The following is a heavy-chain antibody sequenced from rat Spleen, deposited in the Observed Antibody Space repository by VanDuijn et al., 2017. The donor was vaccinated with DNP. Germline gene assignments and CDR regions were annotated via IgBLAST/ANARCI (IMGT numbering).Heavy chain of an antibody. CDR2: ISTGGGNTI. Sequence: EVQLVESGGGLVQPGRSLKLSCAASGFTFSNYGMAWVRQAPTKGLEWVASISTGGGNTIYFQDPVKGRFTLSRDNAKNSLYLQMNSLKSEDTATFYCARHGPYYGYNYRTSFDYWGQGVMVTVSS. V-gene: IGHV5S13*01. D-gene: IGHD1-9*01. J-gene: IGHJ2*01. CDR1: GFTFSNYG. CDR3: ARHGPYYGYNYRTSFDY.